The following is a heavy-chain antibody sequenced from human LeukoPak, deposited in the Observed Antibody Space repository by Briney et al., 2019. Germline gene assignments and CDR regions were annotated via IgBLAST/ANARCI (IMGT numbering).Heavy chain of an antibody. V-gene: IGHV1-18*04. CDR1: GYTFTSYG. Sequence: ASVKVSCTASGYTFTSYGISWVRQAPGQGLEWMGWISAYNGNTNYAQKLQGRVTMTTDTSTSTAYMELRSLRSDDTAVYYCARDLKGYSSSWSRGVFDYWGQGTLVTVSS. CDR3: ARDLKGYSSSWSRGVFDY. J-gene: IGHJ4*02. D-gene: IGHD6-13*01. CDR2: ISAYNGNT.